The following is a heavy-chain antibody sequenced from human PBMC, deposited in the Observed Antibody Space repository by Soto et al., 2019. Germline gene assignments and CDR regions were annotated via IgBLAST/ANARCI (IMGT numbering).Heavy chain of an antibody. J-gene: IGHJ4*02. CDR1: GGSISSGDYY. CDR2: IYYSGST. D-gene: IGHD4-4*01. Sequence: QVQLQESGPGLVKPSQTLSLTCTVSGGSISSGDYYWSWIRQHPGQGLEWIGYIYYSGSTYYNPSLKSPVTISVDTSKNQFSLKLSSVTAADTAVYYCARGHDPIGNYYVDYWGQGTLVTVSS. CDR3: ARGHDPIGNYYVDY. V-gene: IGHV4-31*01.